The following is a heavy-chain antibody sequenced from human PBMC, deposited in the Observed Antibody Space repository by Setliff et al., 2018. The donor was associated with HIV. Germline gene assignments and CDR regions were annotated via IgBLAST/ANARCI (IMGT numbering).Heavy chain of an antibody. J-gene: IGHJ6*02. Sequence: QAGGSLRLSCAASGFTFSTHWMSWVRQAPGKGLEWVAKINQDESDKNYVDSVKGRFTISRDNAKNSLYLQMNSLRAEDTAVYFCARVDEAGTADFYYYFYGMDVWGQGTTVTVSS. CDR1: GFTFSTHW. D-gene: IGHD6-19*01. V-gene: IGHV3-7*01. CDR2: INQDESDK. CDR3: ARVDEAGTADFYYYFYGMDV.